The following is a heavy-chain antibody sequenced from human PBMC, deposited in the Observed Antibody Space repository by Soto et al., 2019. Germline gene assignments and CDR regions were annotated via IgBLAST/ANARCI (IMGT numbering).Heavy chain of an antibody. Sequence: GGSLRLSCAASGFTFSNYWMHWVRQAPGKGLVWVSRINSDGITTSYADSVKGRFTISIDNAKNTLYLQMNSLRAEDTAVYYCARALTSSSPLDYWGQGTLVTVSS. D-gene: IGHD6-6*01. CDR1: GFTFSNYW. J-gene: IGHJ4*02. CDR3: ARALTSSSPLDY. V-gene: IGHV3-74*01. CDR2: INSDGITT.